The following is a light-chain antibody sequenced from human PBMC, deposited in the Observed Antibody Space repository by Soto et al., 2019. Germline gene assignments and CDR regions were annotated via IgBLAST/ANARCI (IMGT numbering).Light chain of an antibody. CDR2: ATS. V-gene: IGKV1-16*01. CDR3: QQYNSYS. Sequence: DTQMTQSPSSLSASVGDRISITCRASQTVSTYLNWYQQKPGKAPTLLISATSTLQSGVPSRFSGSGSGTEFTLTISSLQPDDFATYYCQQYNSYSFGQGTKVDIK. J-gene: IGKJ1*01. CDR1: QTVSTY.